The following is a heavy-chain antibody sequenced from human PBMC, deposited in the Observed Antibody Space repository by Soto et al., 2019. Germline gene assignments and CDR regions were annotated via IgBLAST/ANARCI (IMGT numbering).Heavy chain of an antibody. J-gene: IGHJ6*02. V-gene: IGHV1-69*01. D-gene: IGHD3-10*01. CDR1: GGTFSSYA. CDR2: IIPIFGTG. CDR3: ARADSSGSYYRLFYSNYYYGMDV. Sequence: QVQLVQSGAEVKKPGSSVKVSCKASGGTFSSYAISWVRQAPGQGLEWMGGIIPIFGTGKYAQKFQGRVTITADESTSTAYIELSSLRSEDTAVYYCARADSSGSYYRLFYSNYYYGMDVWGQGTTVTVSS.